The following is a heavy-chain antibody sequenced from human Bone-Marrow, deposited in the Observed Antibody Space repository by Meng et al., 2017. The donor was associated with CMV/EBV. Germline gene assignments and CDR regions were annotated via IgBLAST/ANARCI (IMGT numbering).Heavy chain of an antibody. CDR3: AKGRSAVVAAVNY. V-gene: IGHV3-23*01. Sequence: AASEFTFSNYAMSWVRQAPGKGLEWVSTISGSGSNTYHADSVKGRFTISRDNSKNTLYLQMNSLRAEDTAVYYCAKGRSAVVAAVNYWGQGTLVTVSS. CDR2: ISGSGSNT. D-gene: IGHD2-15*01. CDR1: EFTFSNYA. J-gene: IGHJ4*02.